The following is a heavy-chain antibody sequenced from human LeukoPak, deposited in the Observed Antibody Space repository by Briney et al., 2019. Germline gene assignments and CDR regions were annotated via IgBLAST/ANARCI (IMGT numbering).Heavy chain of an antibody. Sequence: GGSLRLSCAASGFTFSSYSMNWVRQAPGKGLEWVSSINWNSGSIGYADSVKGRFTISRDNAKNSLYLQMNILRPEDTALYYCAKSGDGYNLGPFDYWGQGTLVTVSS. D-gene: IGHD5-24*01. J-gene: IGHJ4*02. V-gene: IGHV3-9*01. CDR3: AKSGDGYNLGPFDY. CDR2: INWNSGSI. CDR1: GFTFSSYS.